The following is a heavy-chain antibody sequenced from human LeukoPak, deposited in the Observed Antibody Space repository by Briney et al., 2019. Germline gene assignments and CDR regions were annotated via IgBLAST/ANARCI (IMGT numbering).Heavy chain of an antibody. CDR1: GFTFRSYW. CDR2: INSDGSTT. D-gene: IGHD3-9*01. CDR3: VRDAYNILTAPYFDY. J-gene: IGHJ4*02. Sequence: GGSLRLSCAASGFTFRSYWMHWVRQAPGKELLWVSRINSDGSTTSYADPVKGRFTISRDNAKNTLYLQMDSLRAEDTAVYYCVRDAYNILTAPYFDYWGQGTLVTVSS. V-gene: IGHV3-74*01.